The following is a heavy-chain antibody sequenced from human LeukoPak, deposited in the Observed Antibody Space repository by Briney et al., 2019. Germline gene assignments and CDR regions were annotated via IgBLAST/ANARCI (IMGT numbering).Heavy chain of an antibody. CDR3: ARGLVVGGTGVWAFDI. CDR1: GFTVSNNY. CDR2: IYKVGNT. J-gene: IGHJ3*02. V-gene: IGHV3-66*01. D-gene: IGHD1-26*01. Sequence: GGSLRLSCAASGFTVSNNYMSWVRQAPGYGLEWVSVIYKVGNTFYADFVKGRFTISRDNSKNTLYLQMNSLRAEDTALYYCARGLVVGGTGVWAFDIWGQGTMVAVSS.